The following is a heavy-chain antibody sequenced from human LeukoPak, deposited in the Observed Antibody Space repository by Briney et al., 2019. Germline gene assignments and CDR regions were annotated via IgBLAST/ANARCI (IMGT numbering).Heavy chain of an antibody. Sequence: PGGSLRLSCTASGFTFGDYAMSWVRQAPGKGLEWVGFIRSKAYGGTTEYAASVKGRFTISRDDSKSIAYLQMNSLKTEDTAVYYCTSIAATGYYYYYMDVWGKGTTVTISS. CDR3: TSIAATGYYYYYMDV. CDR1: GFTFGDYA. CDR2: IRSKAYGGTT. V-gene: IGHV3-49*04. D-gene: IGHD6-13*01. J-gene: IGHJ6*03.